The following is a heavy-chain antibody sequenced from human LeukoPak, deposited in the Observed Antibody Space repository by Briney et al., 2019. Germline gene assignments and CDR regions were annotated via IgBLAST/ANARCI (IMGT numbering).Heavy chain of an antibody. V-gene: IGHV4-34*01. Sequence: SETLSLTCAVYGGSFSGYYWSWIRQPPGKGLEWIGEINHSGSTNYNPSLKSRVTISVDTSKNQFSLKLSSVTAADTAVYYCARRPITYCSSTSCYNRFWFDPWGQGTLVTVSS. CDR1: GGSFSGYY. D-gene: IGHD2-2*02. CDR2: INHSGST. J-gene: IGHJ5*02. CDR3: ARRPITYCSSTSCYNRFWFDP.